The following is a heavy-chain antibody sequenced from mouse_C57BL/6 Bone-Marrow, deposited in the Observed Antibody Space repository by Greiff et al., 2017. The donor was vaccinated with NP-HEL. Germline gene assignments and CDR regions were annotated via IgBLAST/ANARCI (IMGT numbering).Heavy chain of an antibody. Sequence: QVQLQQPGAELVMPGASVKLSCKASGYTFTSYWMHWVKQRPGQGLEWIGQIDPSDSYTTYNQKFKGKSTLTVDKSSSTAYMQLISLTSEDSAVYYCARDIYYYGIRRGDYAMDYWGQGTSVTVSS. CDR1: GYTFTSYW. J-gene: IGHJ4*01. D-gene: IGHD1-1*01. CDR2: IDPSDSYT. V-gene: IGHV1-69*01. CDR3: ARDIYYYGIRRGDYAMDY.